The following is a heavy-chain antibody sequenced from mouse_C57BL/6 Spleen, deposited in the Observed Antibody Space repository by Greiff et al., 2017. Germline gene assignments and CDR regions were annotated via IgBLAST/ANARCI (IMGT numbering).Heavy chain of an antibody. D-gene: IGHD1-1*01. V-gene: IGHV1-55*01. J-gene: IGHJ4*01. CDR1: GYTFTSYW. Sequence: QVQLQQPGAELVKPGASVKMSCKASGYTFTSYWITWVKQRPGQGLEWIGDIYPGTGSTNYNEKFKSKATLTVDTSSSTAYMQLSSLTSEDSAVYYCAREWNYYDSSYGAMDDWGQGTSVTVAS. CDR2: IYPGTGST. CDR3: AREWNYYDSSYGAMDD.